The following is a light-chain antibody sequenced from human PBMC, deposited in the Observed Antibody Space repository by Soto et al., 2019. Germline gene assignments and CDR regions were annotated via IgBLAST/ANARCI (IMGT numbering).Light chain of an antibody. V-gene: IGKV3-15*01. CDR2: GTS. J-gene: IGKJ5*01. CDR3: QQYNNWPAIT. CDR1: QNISRR. Sequence: IVMTQSPVTLSLSPGERATLSCRASQNISRRLAWYQKKPGQGPSLLLYGTSTRAGGVPARFSGFGSGTDLTLTISSLQSEDFAIYYCQQYNNWPAITFGQGTRLEIK.